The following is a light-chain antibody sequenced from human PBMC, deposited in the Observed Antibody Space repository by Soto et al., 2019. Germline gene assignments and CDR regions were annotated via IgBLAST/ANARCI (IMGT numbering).Light chain of an antibody. CDR3: QQANSFPLT. CDR2: RTS. V-gene: IGKV3-15*01. Sequence: ELVMTQSPATLCVSPSDIATPSCRASQSISSNLAWYQQKPGQAPRLLMFRTSSRATGFPARFSGSGSGTEFNLTISSLQSEDFATYYCQQANSFPLTFGGGPKVDIK. J-gene: IGKJ4*01. CDR1: QSISSN.